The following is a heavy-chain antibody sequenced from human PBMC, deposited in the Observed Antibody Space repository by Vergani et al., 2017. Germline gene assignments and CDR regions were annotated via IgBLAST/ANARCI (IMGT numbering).Heavy chain of an antibody. V-gene: IGHV1-45*02. J-gene: IGHJ5*02. CDR3: ALAESSTSCINSVCITPETGSWFDP. CDR2: ITPFNGNT. CDR1: GYTFTYRY. D-gene: IGHD2-2*01. Sequence: QMKLVHSGAEVKKPGSSVKASCKASGYTFTYRYLHWVRQAPGQALEWMGWITPFNGNTNYAQKFQDRVTITRDRSMSTAYMELSSLRSEDTAMYYCALAESSTSCINSVCITPETGSWFDPWGQGTLVTVSS.